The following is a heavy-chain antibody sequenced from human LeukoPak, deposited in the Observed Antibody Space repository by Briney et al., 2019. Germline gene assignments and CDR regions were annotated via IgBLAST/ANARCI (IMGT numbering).Heavy chain of an antibody. CDR2: IWFDGSDK. Sequence: PGGSLRLSCAASGFTFSTYAIHWVRQAPGQGLEWVAVIWFDGSDKYYSDSVKGRFTISRDNSRNTLYLQMNSLRAEDTAVYYCAKDGGNDYQRFFDYWGQGTLVTVSS. D-gene: IGHD1-1*01. CDR3: AKDGGNDYQRFFDY. J-gene: IGHJ4*02. CDR1: GFTFSTYA. V-gene: IGHV3-33*06.